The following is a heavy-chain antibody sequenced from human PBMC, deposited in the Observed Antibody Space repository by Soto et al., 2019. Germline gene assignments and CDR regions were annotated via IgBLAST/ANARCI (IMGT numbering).Heavy chain of an antibody. J-gene: IGHJ5*02. CDR1: GFALGDHY. Sequence: EVQLVASGGDLVQPGGSLRLSCVASGFALGDHYMDWVRQAPGKGLEWVGLIRDKAQGFSTIYAESVKGRFTISRDDSKNLLYLQMNSLTIEDTAVYYCGDLTWGASYFTWGQGTLVTVSS. CDR3: GDLTWGASYFT. D-gene: IGHD3-22*01. CDR2: IRDKAQGFST. V-gene: IGHV3-72*01.